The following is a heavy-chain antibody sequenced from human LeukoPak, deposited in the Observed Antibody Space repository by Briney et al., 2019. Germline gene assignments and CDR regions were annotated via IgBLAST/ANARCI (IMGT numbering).Heavy chain of an antibody. V-gene: IGHV3-74*01. CDR3: ARDQGGYSGLDAFDI. CDR1: GSTFSSYW. D-gene: IGHD5-12*01. J-gene: IGHJ3*02. CDR2: INSDGSST. Sequence: GGSLRLSCAASGSTFSSYWMHWVRQAPGKGLVWVSRINSDGSSTSYADSAKGRFTISRDNAKNTLYLQMNSLRAEDTAVYYCARDQGGYSGLDAFDIWGQGTMVTVSS.